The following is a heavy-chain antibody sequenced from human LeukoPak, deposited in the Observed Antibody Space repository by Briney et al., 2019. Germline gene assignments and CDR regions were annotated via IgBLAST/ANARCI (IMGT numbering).Heavy chain of an antibody. D-gene: IGHD3-3*01. CDR1: GGSISSGGYS. Sequence: SETLSLTCAVSGGSISSGGYSWSWIRQPPGKGLEWIGYIYHSGSTYYNPSLKSRVTISVDRSKNQFSLKLSSVTAADTAVYYCARVQIFLYYFDYWGQGTLVTVSS. V-gene: IGHV4-30-2*01. J-gene: IGHJ4*02. CDR2: IYHSGST. CDR3: ARVQIFLYYFDY.